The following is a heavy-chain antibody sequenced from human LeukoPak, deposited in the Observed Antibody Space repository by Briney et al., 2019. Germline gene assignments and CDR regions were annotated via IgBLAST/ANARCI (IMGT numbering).Heavy chain of an antibody. Sequence: PSETLSLTCTVSGGSISTYYWSWIRQPPGQGLEWIGYTHYRGTTMYSPSLKSRVSISIDTSNNQFSLKLSSVTAADTAVYYCARHPEVAVVRYGMDAWGQGTTVTVSS. CDR2: THYRGTT. V-gene: IGHV4-59*08. J-gene: IGHJ6*02. D-gene: IGHD2-15*01. CDR3: ARHPEVAVVRYGMDA. CDR1: GGSISTYY.